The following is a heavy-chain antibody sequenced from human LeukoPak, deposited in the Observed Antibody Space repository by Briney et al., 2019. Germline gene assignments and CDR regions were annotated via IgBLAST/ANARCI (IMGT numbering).Heavy chain of an antibody. D-gene: IGHD1-26*01. J-gene: IGHJ5*02. Sequence: ASVKVSCKASGYTFTDYYIYWVRQAPGQGLRWMGWINPKPGATFYAQNFQGRVIMTRDTSISTAYMELSRLRSDDTAVYYCTRGPYSGSHWGWFGPWGQGTLVTVSS. CDR1: GYTFTDYY. V-gene: IGHV1-2*02. CDR2: INPKPGAT. CDR3: TRGPYSGSHWGWFGP.